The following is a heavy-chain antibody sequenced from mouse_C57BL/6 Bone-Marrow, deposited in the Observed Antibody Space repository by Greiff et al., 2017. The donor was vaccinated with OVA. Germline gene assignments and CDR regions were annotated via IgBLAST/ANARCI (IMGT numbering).Heavy chain of an antibody. CDR3: VRGGLGWFAY. CDR2: IRSKSNNYAT. V-gene: IGHV10-1*01. CDR1: GFSFNTYA. Sequence: EVMLVESGGGLVQPKGSLKLSCAASGFSFNTYAMNWVRQAPGKGLEWVARIRSKSNNYATYYADSVKDRFTISRDDSESMLYLQMNNLKTEDTAMYYCVRGGLGWFAYWGQGTLVTVSA. J-gene: IGHJ3*01. D-gene: IGHD4-1*01.